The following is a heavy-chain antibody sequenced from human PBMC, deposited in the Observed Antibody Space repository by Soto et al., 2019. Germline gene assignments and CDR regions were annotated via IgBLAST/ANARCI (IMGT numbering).Heavy chain of an antibody. CDR2: IVVGSGNT. D-gene: IGHD1-1*01. J-gene: IGHJ3*02. Sequence: QMQLVQSGPEVKKPGTSVKVSCKASGFTFTSSAVQWVRQARGQRLEWIGWIVVGSGNTNYAQKFQERVTIARDMSTSTAYMELSSLRSEDTAVYYCAAIQLQGWLVGAFDIWGQGTMVTVSS. CDR1: GFTFTSSA. V-gene: IGHV1-58*01. CDR3: AAIQLQGWLVGAFDI.